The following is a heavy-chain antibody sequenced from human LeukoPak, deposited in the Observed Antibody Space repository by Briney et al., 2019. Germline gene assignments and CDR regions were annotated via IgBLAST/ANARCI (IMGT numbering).Heavy chain of an antibody. CDR2: IKPNSGGT. J-gene: IGHJ5*02. V-gene: IGHV1-2*02. Sequence: ASVKVSCKASGYSFADYYMHWVRQAPGQGLEWMGWIKPNSGGTRSAQKFQGKVTMTRDTSISTAYMELSSLRYDDTAVYYCARDHALTITVTSFRLGTWGQGTLVTVSS. CDR3: ARDHALTITVTSFRLGT. CDR1: GYSFADYY. D-gene: IGHD4-17*01.